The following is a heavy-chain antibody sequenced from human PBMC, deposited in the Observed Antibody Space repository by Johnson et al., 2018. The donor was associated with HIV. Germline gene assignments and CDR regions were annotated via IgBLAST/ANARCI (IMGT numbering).Heavy chain of an antibody. J-gene: IGHJ3*02. CDR1: GFIFSSYW. V-gene: IGHV3-7*01. Sequence: VQLVESGGGLVQPGGSLRLSCAASGFIFSSYWMSWVRQAPGKGLEWVANIKEDGSQKYYVDSVNGRFTISRDNAKNSLYLQMNSLRGEDTAVYYCARDGFYSGSYDMFDIWGQGTMVTVSS. CDR2: IKEDGSQK. CDR3: ARDGFYSGSYDMFDI. D-gene: IGHD1-26*01.